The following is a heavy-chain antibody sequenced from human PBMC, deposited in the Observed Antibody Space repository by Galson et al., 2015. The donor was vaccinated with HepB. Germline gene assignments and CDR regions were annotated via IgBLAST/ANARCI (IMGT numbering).Heavy chain of an antibody. V-gene: IGHV3-33*01. D-gene: IGHD4-11*01. J-gene: IGHJ4*02. Sequence: SLRLSCAASGFTFSSYGMHWVRQAPGKGLEWVAVIWYDGSNKYYADSVKGRFTISRDNSKNTLYLQMNSLRAEDTAVYYCARERGYSNYVGLDYWGQGTMVTVSS. CDR2: IWYDGSNK. CDR1: GFTFSSYG. CDR3: ARERGYSNYVGLDY.